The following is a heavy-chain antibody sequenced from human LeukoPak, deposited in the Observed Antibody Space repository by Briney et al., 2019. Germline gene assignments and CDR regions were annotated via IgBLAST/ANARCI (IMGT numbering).Heavy chain of an antibody. D-gene: IGHD5-24*01. CDR1: GYTFTSYA. V-gene: IGHV1-69*04. Sequence: SVKVSCKASGYTFTSYAISWVRQAPGQGLEWMGRIIPILGIANYAQKFQGRVTITADKSTSTAYMELSSLRSEDTAVYYCARGRRRDGYNLHYYYGMDVWGQGTTVTVSS. J-gene: IGHJ6*02. CDR2: IIPILGIA. CDR3: ARGRRRDGYNLHYYYGMDV.